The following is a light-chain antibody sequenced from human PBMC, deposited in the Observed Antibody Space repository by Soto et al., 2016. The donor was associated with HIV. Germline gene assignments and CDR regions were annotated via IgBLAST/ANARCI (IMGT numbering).Light chain of an antibody. J-gene: IGKJ4*01. V-gene: IGKV1-5*03. CDR2: KAS. CDR3: QQYKSFPLT. CDR1: QGISKW. Sequence: DIQMTQSPSTLPASVGDRVTITCRASQGISKWLAWYQQKPGKAPKLLIYKASSLQGGVPSRFSGSGSASDFTLTISSVQPDDFAVYYCQQYKSFPLTFGGGTKVEIK.